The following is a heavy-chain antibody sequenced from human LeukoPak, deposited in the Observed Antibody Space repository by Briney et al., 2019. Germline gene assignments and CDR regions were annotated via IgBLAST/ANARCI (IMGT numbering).Heavy chain of an antibody. J-gene: IGHJ3*02. V-gene: IGHV4-34*01. CDR1: GGSFSGYY. D-gene: IGHD2-2*01. Sequence: SETLSLTCAVYGGSFSGYYWSWIRQPPGKGLEWIGEINHSGSTNYNPSLKSRVTISVDTSKNQFSLKLSSVTAADTAVYYCASSSYCSSTSCYGNDAFDIWGQGTMVTVSS. CDR2: INHSGST. CDR3: ASSSYCSSTSCYGNDAFDI.